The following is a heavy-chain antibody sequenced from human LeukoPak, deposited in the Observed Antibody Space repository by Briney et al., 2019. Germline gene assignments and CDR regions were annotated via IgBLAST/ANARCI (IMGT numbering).Heavy chain of an antibody. Sequence: GGSLRLSCAASGFTFSNYAMNWVRQAPGKGLEWVSSISSSSSYIYYADSVKGRFTISRDNAKNSLYLQMDSLRAEDTAVYYCARGITMVRGVIRYFDYWGQGTLVTVSS. D-gene: IGHD3-10*01. CDR2: ISSSSSYI. J-gene: IGHJ4*02. CDR3: ARGITMVRGVIRYFDY. V-gene: IGHV3-21*01. CDR1: GFTFSNYA.